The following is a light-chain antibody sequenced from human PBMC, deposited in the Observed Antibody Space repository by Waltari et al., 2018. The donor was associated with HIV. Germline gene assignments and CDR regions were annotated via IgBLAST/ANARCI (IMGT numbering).Light chain of an antibody. CDR3: AAWDDNLSAVV. J-gene: IGLJ2*01. CDR2: RDN. CDR1: ASNIGSNY. V-gene: IGLV1-47*01. Sequence: QSVLTQPPSASGTPGQRVTISCSGSASNIGSNYVCWFQQLPGTAPKLHIYRDNQRPSGIPGRFSGSRSGTSASLAISGLRAEDEADYYCAAWDDNLSAVVFGGRTKLTVL.